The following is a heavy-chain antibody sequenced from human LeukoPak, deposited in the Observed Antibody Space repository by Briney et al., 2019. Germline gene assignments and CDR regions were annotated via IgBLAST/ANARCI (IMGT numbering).Heavy chain of an antibody. D-gene: IGHD4-17*01. V-gene: IGHV3-30-3*01. CDR1: GFTFSSYA. Sequence: GSLRLSCASSGFTFSSYAMHWVRQAPGKGLEGVADISYDGSNKYYADSVKGRFTISRDNSKNTLYLQMNSLRAEDTAVYYCAKGGATVTTPGNYWGQGTLVTVSS. J-gene: IGHJ4*02. CDR3: AKGGATVTTPGNY. CDR2: ISYDGSNK.